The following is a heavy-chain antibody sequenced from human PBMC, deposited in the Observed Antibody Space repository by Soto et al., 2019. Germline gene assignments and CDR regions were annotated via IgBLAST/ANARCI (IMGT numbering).Heavy chain of an antibody. CDR3: ARGTPKFDY. CDR1: GGSFKSGSYS. Sequence: SETLSLTCTVSGGSFKSGSYSWSWIRQPPGKGLEWIGSIYHSGSTYYNPSLKSRVTISVDTSKNQFSLKLSSVTAADTAVYYCARGTPKFDYWGQGTLVTVSS. CDR2: IYHSGST. J-gene: IGHJ4*02. V-gene: IGHV4-39*07.